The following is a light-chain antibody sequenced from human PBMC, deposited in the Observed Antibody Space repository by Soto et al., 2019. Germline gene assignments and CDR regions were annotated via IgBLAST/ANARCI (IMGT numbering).Light chain of an antibody. Sequence: DLQMTQSPSSLSASVGDRVTITCRASQGISNHLAWFQQKPGKVPKLLIYAASTMQSGIPSRFSGSGSGTDFTLTISSLEPEDFAVYYCQQRSDWPLTFGQGTKVDIK. CDR3: QQRSDWPLT. J-gene: IGKJ1*01. CDR2: AAS. CDR1: QGISNH. V-gene: IGKV1-27*01.